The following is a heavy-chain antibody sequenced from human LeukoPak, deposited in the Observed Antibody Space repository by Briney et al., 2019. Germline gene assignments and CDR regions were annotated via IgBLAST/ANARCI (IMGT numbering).Heavy chain of an antibody. CDR2: ISSSSSYI. Sequence: PGGSLRLSCAASGFTFSSYSMNWVRQAPGKGLEWVSSISSSSSYIYHADSVKGRFTISRDNAKNSLYLQMNSLRAEDTAVYYCASARGSGRYWGQGTLVTVSS. CDR1: GFTFSSYS. D-gene: IGHD6-19*01. J-gene: IGHJ4*02. V-gene: IGHV3-21*01. CDR3: ASARGSGRY.